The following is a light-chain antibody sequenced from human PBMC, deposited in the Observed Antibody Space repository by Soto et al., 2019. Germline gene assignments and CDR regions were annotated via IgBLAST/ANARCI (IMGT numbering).Light chain of an antibody. CDR1: QGISSY. V-gene: IGKV1-9*01. CDR3: QQLNTYPRA. CDR2: DAS. Sequence: DIPLTQSPSFLSASVGDRVTITCRASQGISSYLAWYQQKPGKAPKLLIYDASTLQSGVPSGFSGSGSGTEFTLTISSLQPEDFATYYCQQLNTYPRAFGQGTKLEIK. J-gene: IGKJ2*01.